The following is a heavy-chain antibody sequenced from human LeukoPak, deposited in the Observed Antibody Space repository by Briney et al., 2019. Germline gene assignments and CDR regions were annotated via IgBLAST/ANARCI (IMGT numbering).Heavy chain of an antibody. CDR1: GGSISSYY. Sequence: PSETLSLTCTISGGSISSYYWSWIRQPPGKGLEWIGYIYYSGSTYSNPSLKSRVTISVDTSKNQFSLKLNSVTAADTAVYYCARESIYSYGMDVWGQGTTVTVSS. V-gene: IGHV4-4*08. J-gene: IGHJ6*02. CDR2: IYYSGST. CDR3: ARESIYSYGMDV.